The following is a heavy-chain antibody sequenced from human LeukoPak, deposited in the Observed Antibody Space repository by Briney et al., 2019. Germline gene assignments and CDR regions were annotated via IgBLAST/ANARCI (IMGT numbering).Heavy chain of an antibody. CDR2: ISSSSSYI. CDR1: GFTFSSYS. Sequence: GGSLRLSCAASGFTFSSYSMNWVRQAPGKGLEWVSSISSSSSYIYYADSVKGRFTISRDNAKNSLYLQMNSLRAEDTAVYYCARAYCSGRSCYPFDYWGQGTLVTVSS. CDR3: ARAYCSGRSCYPFDY. D-gene: IGHD2-15*01. V-gene: IGHV3-21*01. J-gene: IGHJ4*02.